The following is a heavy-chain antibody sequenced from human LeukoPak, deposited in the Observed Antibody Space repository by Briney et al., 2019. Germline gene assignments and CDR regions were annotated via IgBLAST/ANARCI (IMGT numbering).Heavy chain of an antibody. J-gene: IGHJ6*03. CDR1: GGTFSSYT. CDR3: ARDRGLGYCSSTSCPGAMDV. V-gene: IGHV1-69*04. D-gene: IGHD2-2*01. CDR2: IIPILGIA. Sequence: SVKVSCKASGGTFSSYTISWVRQAPGQGLEWMGRIIPILGIANYAQKFQGRVTITADKSTSTAYMELSSLRSEDTAVYYCARDRGLGYCSSTSCPGAMDVWGKGTTVTVSS.